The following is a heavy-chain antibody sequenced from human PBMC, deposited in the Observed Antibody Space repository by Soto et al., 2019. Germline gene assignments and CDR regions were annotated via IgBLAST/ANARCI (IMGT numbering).Heavy chain of an antibody. CDR2: ISSSTTYI. V-gene: IGHV3-21*01. CDR3: ARDPVGVDSTFFFDS. J-gene: IGHJ4*02. CDR1: GFTFSYYS. D-gene: IGHD2-21*01. Sequence: GGSLRLSCAASGFTFSYYSMTWVRQSPGRGLEWVSSISSSTTYISYADSVRGRFTISRDNAKNSLYLQMSSLRADDTAVYYCARDPVGVDSTFFFDSWGQGALVTVSS.